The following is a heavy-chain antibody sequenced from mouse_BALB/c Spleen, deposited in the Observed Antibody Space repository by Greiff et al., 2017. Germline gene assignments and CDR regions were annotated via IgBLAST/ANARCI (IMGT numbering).Heavy chain of an antibody. D-gene: IGHD2-14*01. V-gene: IGHV5-17*02. J-gene: IGHJ4*01. Sequence: EVKLMESGGGLVQPGGSRKLSCAASGFTFSSFGMHWVRQAPEKGLEWVAYISSGSSTIYYADTVKGRFTISRDNPKNTLFLQMTSLRSEDTAMYYCARSTPYYRYDYYAMDYWGQGTSVTVSS. CDR2: ISSGSSTI. CDR1: GFTFSSFG. CDR3: ARSTPYYRYDYYAMDY.